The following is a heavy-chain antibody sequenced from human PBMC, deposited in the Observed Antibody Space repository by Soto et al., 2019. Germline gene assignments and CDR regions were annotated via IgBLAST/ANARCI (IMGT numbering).Heavy chain of an antibody. J-gene: IGHJ5*02. Sequence: ASVKVACKASGYTVNIYAIPWVRQAPGQRLEWMGWINAGNGNTKYSQKFQGRVTITRDTSASTAYMELSSLRSEDTAVYYCARGFALWLDPWGQGTLVTVSS. CDR2: INAGNGNT. CDR1: GYTVNIYA. V-gene: IGHV1-3*01. CDR3: ARGFALWLDP. D-gene: IGHD3-3*01.